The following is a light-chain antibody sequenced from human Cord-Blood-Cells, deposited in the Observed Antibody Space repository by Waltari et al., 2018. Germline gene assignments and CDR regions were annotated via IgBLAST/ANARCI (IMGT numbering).Light chain of an antibody. J-gene: IGLJ3*02. CDR3: QSYDSSLSGSV. V-gene: IGLV1-40*01. CDR2: GNS. Sequence: QSVLTQPPSVSGAPGQRVTIPCTGSSSNIGAGHDFHWYQQLPVTAPKLLIYGNSNRPSGVPDRFSGSKSGTSASLAITGLQAEDEADYYCQSYDSSLSGSVFGGGTKLTVL. CDR1: SSNIGAGHD.